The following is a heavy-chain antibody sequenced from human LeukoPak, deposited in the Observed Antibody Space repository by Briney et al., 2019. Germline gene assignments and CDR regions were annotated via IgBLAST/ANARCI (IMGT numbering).Heavy chain of an antibody. CDR1: GFTFSSYA. Sequence: GGSLRLSCAASGFTFSSYAMSWVRQAPGKGLEWVSAISGSGGSTYYADSVKGRFTISRDNSKNTLYLQMNSLRAEDTAVYYCARVEGSSWYYFDYWGQGTLVTVSS. J-gene: IGHJ4*02. CDR2: ISGSGGST. D-gene: IGHD6-13*01. CDR3: ARVEGSSWYYFDY. V-gene: IGHV3-23*01.